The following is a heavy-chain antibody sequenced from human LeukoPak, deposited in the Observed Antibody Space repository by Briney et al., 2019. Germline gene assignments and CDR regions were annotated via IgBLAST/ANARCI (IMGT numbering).Heavy chain of an antibody. J-gene: IGHJ3*02. Sequence: ASVKVSCKASGYTFTSYGISWVRQAPGQGLEWMGWISAYNGNTNYAQKLQGRVTMTTDTSTSTAYMELRSLRSDDTAVYYCARGHDYGDYFEPPVVQFDIWGQGTMVTVSS. CDR1: GYTFTSYG. D-gene: IGHD4-17*01. CDR3: ARGHDYGDYFEPPVVQFDI. V-gene: IGHV1-18*01. CDR2: ISAYNGNT.